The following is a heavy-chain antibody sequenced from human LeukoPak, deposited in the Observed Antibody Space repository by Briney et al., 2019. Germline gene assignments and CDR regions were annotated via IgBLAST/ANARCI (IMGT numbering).Heavy chain of an antibody. Sequence: GGSLGLSCAASGFTFSSYGMHWVRQAPGKGLEWVAVISSDGSNKYYADSVKGRFTISRDNSKNTLYLQMNSLRAEDTAVYYCAKDRDIVVVPAAIRQGLDYWGQGTLVTVSS. CDR1: GFTFSSYG. J-gene: IGHJ4*02. CDR3: AKDRDIVVVPAAIRQGLDY. CDR2: ISSDGSNK. D-gene: IGHD2-2*01. V-gene: IGHV3-30*18.